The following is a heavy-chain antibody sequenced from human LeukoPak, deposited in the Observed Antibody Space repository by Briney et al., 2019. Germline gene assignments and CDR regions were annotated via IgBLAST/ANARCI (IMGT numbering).Heavy chain of an antibody. CDR2: IYHSGSS. CDR3: AREAGGNLGEYSTNYFDY. D-gene: IGHD2-15*01. V-gene: IGHV4-30-2*01. Sequence: PSETLSLTCAVSGGSISSGGYSWSWIRQPPGKGLEWIGYIYHSGSSYYNPSLKSRVTISVDRSKNQFSLKLSSVTAADTAVYYCAREAGGNLGEYSTNYFDYWGQGTLVTVSS. CDR1: GGSISSGGYS. J-gene: IGHJ4*02.